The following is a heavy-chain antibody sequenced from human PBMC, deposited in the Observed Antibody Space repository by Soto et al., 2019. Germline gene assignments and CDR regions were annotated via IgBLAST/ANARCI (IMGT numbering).Heavy chain of an antibody. CDR1: GLSFCGYY. D-gene: IGHD3-10*01. J-gene: IGHJ5*02. CDR2: VKHRPKGFGT. Sequence: GSLRLSCLASGLSFCGYYMSCVREAAGKGLEWVARVKHRPKGFGTEYAASVTGRFIISRDDSQKSLFLQMNSLKAEDTDRYYCVRNALWLFVPWGQGTLVTVTS. CDR3: VRNALWLFVP. V-gene: IGHV3-72*01.